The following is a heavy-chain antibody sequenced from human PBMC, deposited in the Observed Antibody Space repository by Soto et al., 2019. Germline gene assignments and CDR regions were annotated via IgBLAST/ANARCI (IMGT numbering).Heavy chain of an antibody. CDR3: AKSVANDRGIAAAYSY. J-gene: IGHJ4*02. D-gene: IGHD6-13*01. Sequence: GGSLRLSCAASGFTFSSYAMSWVRQAPGKGLEWVSAISGSGGSTYYADSVKGRFTISRDNSKNTLYLQMNSLRAEDTAVYYCAKSVANDRGIAAAYSYWGQGTLVTVSS. V-gene: IGHV3-23*01. CDR1: GFTFSSYA. CDR2: ISGSGGST.